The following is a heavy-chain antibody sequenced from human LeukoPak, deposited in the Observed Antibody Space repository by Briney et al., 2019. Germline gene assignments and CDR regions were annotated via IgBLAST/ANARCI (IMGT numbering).Heavy chain of an antibody. V-gene: IGHV3-7*01. D-gene: IGHD1-26*01. Sequence: GGSLRLTCAASGFTFRSYWMAWVRQAPGKGLEWVANIKEDESAKHQADSVKGRFTISRDNAQNSVYLQMSSLRGEDTAVYYCARDVGGSLDYWGQGTLVTVSS. CDR2: IKEDESAK. CDR1: GFTFRSYW. CDR3: ARDVGGSLDY. J-gene: IGHJ4*02.